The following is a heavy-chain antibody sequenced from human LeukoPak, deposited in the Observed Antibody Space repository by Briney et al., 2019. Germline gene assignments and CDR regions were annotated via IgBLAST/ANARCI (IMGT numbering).Heavy chain of an antibody. J-gene: IGHJ5*02. Sequence: GGSLRLSCAASGFTFSNYGLHWVRQAPGKGLEWVAFLRYDGSNKYYSDSVKGRFTISRDNSKNTLYLQMNSLRPEDTAIYYCAKDRRLMITFGGVIATWGQGTLVTVSS. D-gene: IGHD3-16*02. CDR3: AKDRRLMITFGGVIAT. CDR1: GFTFSNYG. CDR2: LRYDGSNK. V-gene: IGHV3-30*02.